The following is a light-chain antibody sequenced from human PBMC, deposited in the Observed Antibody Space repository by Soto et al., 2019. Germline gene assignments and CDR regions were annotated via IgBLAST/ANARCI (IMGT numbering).Light chain of an antibody. J-gene: IGKJ2*01. CDR3: QQYVNSPVT. CDR2: GAS. V-gene: IGKV3-20*01. CDR1: QRVNSSY. Sequence: EIVLTQSPDTLYLSPGEGATLSCRASQRVNSSYLAWYQQKPGQAPRLLISGASDRATGVPARVSVSGYGTAFTLTISILEPEDFAVSYCQQYVNSPVTFGQGTTLQIQ.